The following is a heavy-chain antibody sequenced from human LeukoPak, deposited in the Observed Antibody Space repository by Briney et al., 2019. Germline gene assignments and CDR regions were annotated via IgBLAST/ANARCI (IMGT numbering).Heavy chain of an antibody. D-gene: IGHD5-24*01. V-gene: IGHV3-21*06. J-gene: IGHJ6*02. CDR1: GFTFTSYS. Sequence: GGSLRLSCAASGFTFTSYSMNWVRQAPGKGLEWVSSISTDSNYIYYADSVKGRFTISRDNAKNSLYLQMNSLRAEDTAVYYCARVRKDGYNANYYYYGMDVWGQGTTVTVSS. CDR2: ISTDSNYI. CDR3: ARVRKDGYNANYYYYGMDV.